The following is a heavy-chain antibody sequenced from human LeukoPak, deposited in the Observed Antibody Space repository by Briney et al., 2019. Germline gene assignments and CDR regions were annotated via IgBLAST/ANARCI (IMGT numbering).Heavy chain of an antibody. J-gene: IGHJ4*02. Sequence: GGSLRLSCAASGFTFSSYAMSWVRQAPGKGLEWVSAISGSGGSTCYADSVKGRFTISRDNSKNTLYLQMNSLRAEDTAVYYCAKHSGYDYVMGYWGQGTLVTVSS. CDR2: ISGSGGST. CDR1: GFTFSSYA. V-gene: IGHV3-23*01. D-gene: IGHD5-12*01. CDR3: AKHSGYDYVMGY.